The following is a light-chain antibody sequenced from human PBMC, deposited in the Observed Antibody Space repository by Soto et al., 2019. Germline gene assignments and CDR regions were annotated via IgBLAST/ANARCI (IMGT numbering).Light chain of an antibody. CDR1: SSDVGRYYY. J-gene: IGLJ2*01. CDR2: EVS. CDR3: ASYTSRTSVV. V-gene: IGLV2-14*01. Sequence: QSVLTQPASVSGSPGQSITISCTGTSSDVGRYYYVSWYQQYPGKAPKLIIFEVSIRPSGVANRFSGSKSGTTASLTISGLQTDDEADYYCASYTSRTSVVFGGGTKLTVL.